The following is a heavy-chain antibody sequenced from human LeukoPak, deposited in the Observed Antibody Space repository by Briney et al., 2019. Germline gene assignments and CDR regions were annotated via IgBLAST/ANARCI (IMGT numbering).Heavy chain of an antibody. Sequence: ASVKVSCKASGYTFTSYDINWVRQATGQGLEWMGWMNPNSGNTGYAQKFQGRVTMTRNTSISTAYMELSSLRSEDTAVYYCARAPGYDILTGRYFDYWGQGTLVTVSS. J-gene: IGHJ4*02. D-gene: IGHD3-9*01. CDR3: ARAPGYDILTGRYFDY. CDR2: MNPNSGNT. CDR1: GYTFTSYD. V-gene: IGHV1-8*01.